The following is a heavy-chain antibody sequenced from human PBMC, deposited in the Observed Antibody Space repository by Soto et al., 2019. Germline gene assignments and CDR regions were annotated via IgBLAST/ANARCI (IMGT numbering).Heavy chain of an antibody. D-gene: IGHD5-18*01. CDR3: ARDHPHSYGVYYFDY. V-gene: IGHV4-59*01. CDR1: GGSFSGYY. Sequence: SETLSLTCAVYGGSFSGYYWSWIRQEPGKGLEWIGYIYYSGSTHYNPSLQSRVTISADTSKNQVSLKVNSVTAADTAVYYCARDHPHSYGVYYFDYWGQGTPVTVSS. J-gene: IGHJ4*02. CDR2: IYYSGST.